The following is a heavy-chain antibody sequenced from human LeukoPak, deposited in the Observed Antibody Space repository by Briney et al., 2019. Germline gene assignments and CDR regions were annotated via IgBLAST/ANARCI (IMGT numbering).Heavy chain of an antibody. D-gene: IGHD2-15*01. Sequence: SETLSLTCTVSGSSINSYYWSWIRQPPGKGLEWIGYIYSNGNTNYNPSLKSRVTISVEMSKNQFSLKLTSVTAADTAVYYCARREGVVTHFDYWGQGTLVTVSS. CDR1: GSSINSYY. J-gene: IGHJ4*02. CDR3: ARREGVVTHFDY. V-gene: IGHV4-59*08. CDR2: IYSNGNT.